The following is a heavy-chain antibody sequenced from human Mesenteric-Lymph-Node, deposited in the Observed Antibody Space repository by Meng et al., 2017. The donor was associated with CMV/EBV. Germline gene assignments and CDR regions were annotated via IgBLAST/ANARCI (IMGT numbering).Heavy chain of an antibody. CDR2: INAGNGNT. CDR1: GYTFTSYA. J-gene: IGHJ4*02. V-gene: IGHV1-3*01. Sequence: SGYTFTSYAMHWVRQAAGQRLEWMGWINAGNGNTKYSQKFQDRVTITWDTSARTAYMDLSSLRSEDTAVYFCARGSSTWYEVPIDYWGQGTLVTVSS. CDR3: ARGSSTWYEVPIDY. D-gene: IGHD6-13*01.